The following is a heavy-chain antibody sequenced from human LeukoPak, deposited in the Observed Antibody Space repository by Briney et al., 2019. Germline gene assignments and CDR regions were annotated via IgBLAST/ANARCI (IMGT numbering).Heavy chain of an antibody. CDR2: IIPILGIA. CDR3: ARDRDCSGGSCYSS. D-gene: IGHD2-15*01. J-gene: IGHJ4*02. V-gene: IGHV1-69*04. Sequence: ASVKVSCKASGGTFSSYAISWVRQAPGQGLEWMGRIIPILGIANYAQKFQGRVTITADKSTSTAYMELSSLRSEDTAVYYCARDRDCSGGSCYSSWGQGTLVTVSS. CDR1: GGTFSSYA.